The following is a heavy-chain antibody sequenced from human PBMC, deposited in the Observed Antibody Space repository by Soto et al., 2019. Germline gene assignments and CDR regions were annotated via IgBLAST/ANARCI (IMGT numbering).Heavy chain of an antibody. CDR2: IRSKANSYAT. V-gene: IGHV3-73*02. CDR3: TRRGSPTPEVDV. J-gene: IGHJ6*02. CDR1: GFTFSDST. D-gene: IGHD1-26*01. Sequence: EVQLVESGGGLVQPGGSLKLSCAASGFTFSDSTMHWVRQASGKGLEWVGRIRSKANSYATAYAAAVKDRFTISRDDSKNTAYLQMNSLKTEDTAVYYCTRRGSPTPEVDVWGQGTTVTVSS.